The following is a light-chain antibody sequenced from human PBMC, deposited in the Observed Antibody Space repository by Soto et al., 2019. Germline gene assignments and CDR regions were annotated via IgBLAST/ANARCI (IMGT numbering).Light chain of an antibody. V-gene: IGKV1-39*01. CDR2: GAS. CDR1: QSITTY. J-gene: IGKJ1*01. CDR3: QQSYGTPWT. Sequence: DIQMTQSPPSLSASVGDRVTVTCRASQSITTYLNWHQQKPGRAPKLLIYGASSLQSGVPSRFSGSGSGTDFTLTITSLQPEDFATYICQQSYGTPWTFGQGTKVEIK.